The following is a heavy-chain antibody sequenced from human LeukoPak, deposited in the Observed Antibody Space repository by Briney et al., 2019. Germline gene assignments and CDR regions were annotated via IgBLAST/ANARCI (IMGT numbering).Heavy chain of an antibody. V-gene: IGHV1-46*01. CDR2: INPSGGST. CDR3: ARGPGPADDGGGYCFDY. Sequence: ASVKVSCKASGYTFTSYYLYWVRQAPGPGLEWMGVINPSGGSTTSAQKFQRRVTMTRDTSTSTVYMELRSLRSEDTAVYYCARGPGPADDGGGYCFDYWGQGTLVTVSS. CDR1: GYTFTSYY. D-gene: IGHD3-22*01. J-gene: IGHJ4*02.